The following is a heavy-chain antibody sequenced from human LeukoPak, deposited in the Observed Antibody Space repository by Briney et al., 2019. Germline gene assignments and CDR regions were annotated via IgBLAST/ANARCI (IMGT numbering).Heavy chain of an antibody. CDR3: AREGDSSGPSVGLDY. CDR2: ISSSSSTI. J-gene: IGHJ4*02. Sequence: PGGSLRLSCAASGFTFRSYSMNWVRQAPGKGLEWVSYISSSSSTIYHADSVKGRFTISRDDAKNSLDLQMNSLRDEDTAVYYCAREGDSSGPSVGLDYWGQGTLVTVSS. V-gene: IGHV3-48*02. CDR1: GFTFRSYS. D-gene: IGHD3-22*01.